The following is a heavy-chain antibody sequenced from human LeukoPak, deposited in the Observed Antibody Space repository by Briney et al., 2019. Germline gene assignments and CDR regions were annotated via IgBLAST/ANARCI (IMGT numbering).Heavy chain of an antibody. CDR2: INPNSGGT. J-gene: IGHJ5*02. CDR3: ARGRYCSSTSCYAGGGVDRFDP. CDR1: GYTFTGYY. V-gene: IGHV1-2*02. Sequence: GASVKVSCKASGYTFTGYYMHWVRQAPGQGLEWMGWINPNSGGTNYAQKFQGRVTMTRDTPISTAYMELSRLRSDDTAVYYCARGRYCSSTSCYAGGGVDRFDPWGQGTLVTVSS. D-gene: IGHD2-2*01.